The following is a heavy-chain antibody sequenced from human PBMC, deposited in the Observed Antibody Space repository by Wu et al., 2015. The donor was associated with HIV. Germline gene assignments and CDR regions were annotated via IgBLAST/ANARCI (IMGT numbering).Heavy chain of an antibody. D-gene: IGHD6-19*01. Sequence: QVQLLQSGAEVKNPGSSVRVSCKASGATFTSYALSWVRQAPGQGLEWMGRLIPMYGTANYAQKFQGRVTITADESTSTAYMDVSSLRSDDTAVYYCASHIAVAGYPWGQGTLVTVSS. CDR1: GATFTSYA. V-gene: IGHV1-69*13. CDR2: LIPMYGTA. CDR3: ASHIAVAGYP. J-gene: IGHJ5*02.